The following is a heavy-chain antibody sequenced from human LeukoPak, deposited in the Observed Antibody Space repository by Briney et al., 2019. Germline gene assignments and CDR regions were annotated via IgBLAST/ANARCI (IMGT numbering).Heavy chain of an antibody. CDR3: ARDSGGSYSGVLDY. CDR1: GFTFSSYA. J-gene: IGHJ4*01. CDR2: IWQDGSNK. D-gene: IGHD1-26*01. Sequence: PGGSLRLSCAAPGFTFSSYAMHGVRQAPGKGREWVAVIWQDGSNKYNVDSVKGRFTISRDNSKNTLYLQMNSLRAEDTAVYNCARDSGGSYSGVLDYWGQRTLVTVS. V-gene: IGHV3-33*01.